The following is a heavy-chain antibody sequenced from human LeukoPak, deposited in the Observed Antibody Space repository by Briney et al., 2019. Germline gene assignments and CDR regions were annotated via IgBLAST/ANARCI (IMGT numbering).Heavy chain of an antibody. CDR3: ARGRLGYDFWSGYYPDAFDI. J-gene: IGHJ3*02. D-gene: IGHD3-3*01. Sequence: SVKVSCKASGGTFSSYAISWVRQAPGQGLEWMGGIIPIFGTANYAQKFQGRVTITADESTSTAYMELSSLRSEDTAVYYCARGRLGYDFWSGYYPDAFDIWGQGTMVTVSS. CDR2: IIPIFGTA. CDR1: GGTFSSYA. V-gene: IGHV1-69*13.